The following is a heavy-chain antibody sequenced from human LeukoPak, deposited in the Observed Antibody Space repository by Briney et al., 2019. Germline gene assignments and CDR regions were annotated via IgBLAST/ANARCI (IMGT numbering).Heavy chain of an antibody. D-gene: IGHD3-3*01. CDR3: ARAGAYYDFWSGYHAGYYYYYGMDV. Sequence: SETLSHTCAVYGGSFSGYYWSWIRQPPGKGLEWIGEINHSGSTNYNPSLKSRVTISVDTSKNQFSLKLSSVTAVDTAVYYCARAGAYYDFWSGYHAGYYYYYGMDVWGQGTTVTVSS. CDR1: GGSFSGYY. J-gene: IGHJ6*02. CDR2: INHSGST. V-gene: IGHV4-34*01.